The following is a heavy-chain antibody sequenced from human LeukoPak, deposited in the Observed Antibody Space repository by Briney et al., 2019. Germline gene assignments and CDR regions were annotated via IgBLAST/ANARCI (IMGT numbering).Heavy chain of an antibody. CDR3: AKGGNTYYFDY. V-gene: IGHV3-30*18. Sequence: GGSLRLSCAASGFTFSSYGMHWVRQAPGKGLEWVAVISYDGSNKYYGDSVKGRFTISRDNSKNTLYLQMNSMRAEDTAVYYCAKGGNTYYFDYWGQGTLVTVSS. CDR2: ISYDGSNK. CDR1: GFTFSSYG. D-gene: IGHD5-18*01. J-gene: IGHJ4*02.